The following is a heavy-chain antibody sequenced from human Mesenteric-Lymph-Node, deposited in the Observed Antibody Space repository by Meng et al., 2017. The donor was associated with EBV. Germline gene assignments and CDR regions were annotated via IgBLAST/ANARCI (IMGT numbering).Heavy chain of an antibody. Sequence: QVQLHQWGTGLLKPSEXLSPTCAVSAVSSDSFRSHYWSWIRQTPRKGLEWIGEINHDGGAIYNPSLESRVTLSVDTSKNQFSLNLRSVTAADTGVYYCARGPEIVVVLIPTNRFDPWGQGTLVTVSS. J-gene: IGHJ5*02. CDR3: ARGPEIVVVLIPTNRFDP. D-gene: IGHD2-21*01. V-gene: IGHV4-34*01. CDR2: INHDGGA. CDR1: AVSSDSFRSHY.